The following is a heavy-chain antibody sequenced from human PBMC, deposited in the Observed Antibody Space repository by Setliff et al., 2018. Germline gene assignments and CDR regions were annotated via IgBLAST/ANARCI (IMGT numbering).Heavy chain of an antibody. D-gene: IGHD3-16*01. CDR3: ARGGTLRYSDF. CDR2: VYYSGTA. CDR1: DGSLSTYY. V-gene: IGHV4-59*01. J-gene: IGHJ4*02. Sequence: SETLSLTCTVSDGSLSTYYWSWIRQPPGKGLEFIGYVYYSGTANYSPSLRSRLTISVDTSKNQFSLKLRSVTAADTAVYYCARGGTLRYSDFWGQGAPVTVSS.